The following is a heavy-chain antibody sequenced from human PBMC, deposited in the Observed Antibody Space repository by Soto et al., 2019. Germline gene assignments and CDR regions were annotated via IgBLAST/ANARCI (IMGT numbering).Heavy chain of an antibody. J-gene: IGHJ4*02. CDR2: ISYDGSNK. Sequence: PGGSLRLSCAASGFTFSSYGMHCVRQAPGKGLEWVAVISYDGSNKYYADSVKGRFTISRDNSKNTLYLQMNSLRAEDTAVYYCAKDQTPSSYDSSGYPNWGQGTQATVSS. D-gene: IGHD3-22*01. V-gene: IGHV3-30*18. CDR3: AKDQTPSSYDSSGYPN. CDR1: GFTFSSYG.